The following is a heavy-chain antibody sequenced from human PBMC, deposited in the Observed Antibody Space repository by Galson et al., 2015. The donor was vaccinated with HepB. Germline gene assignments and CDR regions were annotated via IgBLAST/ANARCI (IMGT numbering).Heavy chain of an antibody. V-gene: IGHV3-30*04. Sequence: SLRLSCAASGFTFSSYAMHWVRQAPGKGLEWVAVISYDGSNKYYADSVKGRFTISRDNSKNTLYLHMNSLRADDTAVYYCARDKRGMATDYFDYWGQGTLVTVSS. D-gene: IGHD5-12*01. CDR2: ISYDGSNK. CDR3: ARDKRGMATDYFDY. J-gene: IGHJ4*02. CDR1: GFTFSSYA.